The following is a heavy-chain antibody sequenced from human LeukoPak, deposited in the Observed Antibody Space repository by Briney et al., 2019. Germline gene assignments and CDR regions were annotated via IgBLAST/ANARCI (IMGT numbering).Heavy chain of an antibody. V-gene: IGHV3-23*01. CDR1: GFTFSSYA. Sequence: GGSLRLSCAASGFTFSSYAMSWVRQAPGKGLEWVSGISGSGGSTYYADSVKGRFTISRDSSRNTLYLQMNSLRAEDTAVYYCAKDQDYYDSGGIDYWGQGTLVTVSS. CDR2: ISGSGGST. CDR3: AKDQDYYDSGGIDY. D-gene: IGHD3-10*01. J-gene: IGHJ4*02.